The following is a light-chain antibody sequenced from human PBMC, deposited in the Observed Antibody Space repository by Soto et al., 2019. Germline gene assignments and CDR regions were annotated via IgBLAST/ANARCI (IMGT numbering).Light chain of an antibody. V-gene: IGKV3-11*01. J-gene: IGKJ2*01. CDR3: QHRTTWPGT. CDR2: DAS. Sequence: EIVLTQSPATLSLSPGERATLSCSASQSVNFYLAWYQQKPGRAPRLLVYDASNRATDIPARFSGSGSGTDFTLTISALEPEDFAVYYCQHRTTWPGTFGQGTRLEI. CDR1: QSVNFY.